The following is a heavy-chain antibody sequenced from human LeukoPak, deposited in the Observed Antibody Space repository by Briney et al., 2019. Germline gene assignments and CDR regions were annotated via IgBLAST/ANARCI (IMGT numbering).Heavy chain of an antibody. CDR2: IYSGGRT. V-gene: IGHV3-53*01. D-gene: IGHD3-22*01. Sequence: PGGSLRLSCAASGFTVSSNDMSWVRQAPGKGLEWVSVIYSGGRTFYADSVKGRFTISRDNSKNTLYLQMNRLRAEDTAVYYCAIYDSSGYYNYWGQGTLVTVSS. CDR1: GFTVSSND. CDR3: AIYDSSGYYNY. J-gene: IGHJ4*02.